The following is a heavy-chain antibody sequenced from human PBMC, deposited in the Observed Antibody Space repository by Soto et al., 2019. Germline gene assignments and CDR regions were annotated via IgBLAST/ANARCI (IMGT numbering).Heavy chain of an antibody. Sequence: SETLSLTCTVSGCSINSVDYYWSWIRQPPGKGLEWIGHIYDSGKTYSNPSLKSQVTISVDTSKSQLSLKLTSVTAADTAVYYCARGPTTDKVDFWGQGTLVTVSS. CDR2: IYDSGKT. D-gene: IGHD4-17*01. CDR1: GCSINSVDYY. V-gene: IGHV4-30-4*01. J-gene: IGHJ4*02. CDR3: ARGPTTDKVDF.